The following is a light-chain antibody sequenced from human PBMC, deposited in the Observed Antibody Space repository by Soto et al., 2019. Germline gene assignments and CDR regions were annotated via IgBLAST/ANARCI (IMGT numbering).Light chain of an antibody. CDR3: QQYNTYART. CDR1: QSVSGW. CDR2: KAS. Sequence: DIQMTQSPSTLSASVGDRVTITCRASQSVSGWLAWYQQKPGKAPKLLIYKASNLESGVPSRFSGSGXGTEFTLTISSLQPDXFXTXXCQQYNTYARTFGQGTKVEIK. J-gene: IGKJ1*01. V-gene: IGKV1-5*03.